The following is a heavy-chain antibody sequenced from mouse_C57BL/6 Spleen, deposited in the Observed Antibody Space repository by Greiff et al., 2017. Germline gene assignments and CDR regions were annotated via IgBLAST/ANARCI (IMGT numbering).Heavy chain of an antibody. CDR2: LDPEDGDT. CDR1: GFNIKDYY. Sequence: VQLKESGAELVRPGASVKLSCTASGFNIKDYYMHWVKQRPEQGLEWIGRLDPEDGDTEYAPKFQGQATMTADTSSNTAYLQLSSLTSEDTAVYYCTTFITTVVIDDWGQGTTLTVSS. J-gene: IGHJ2*01. V-gene: IGHV14-1*01. D-gene: IGHD1-1*01. CDR3: TTFITTVVIDD.